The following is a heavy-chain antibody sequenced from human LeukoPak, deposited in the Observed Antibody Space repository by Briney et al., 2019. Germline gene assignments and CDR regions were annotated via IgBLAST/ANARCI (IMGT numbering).Heavy chain of an antibody. D-gene: IGHD3-9*01. Sequence: PGGPLRLSCRASGFTFGDYVMSWVRQAPGKGLEWVGFIKSNIYGGTTEYAASVKGRFTISRDESKSIAYLQMNSLKTEDTAVYYCSTDSTIVYWGQGTLVTVSS. CDR2: IKSNIYGGTT. J-gene: IGHJ4*02. CDR3: STDSTIVY. V-gene: IGHV3-49*04. CDR1: GFTFGDYV.